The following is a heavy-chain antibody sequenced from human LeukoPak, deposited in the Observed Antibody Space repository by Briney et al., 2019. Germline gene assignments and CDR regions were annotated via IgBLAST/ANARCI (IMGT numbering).Heavy chain of an antibody. CDR3: ARHPGGVVGGNYYYGMDV. CDR2: IHYSGGT. V-gene: IGHV4-59*08. D-gene: IGHD2-15*01. Sequence: PSETLSLTCTVSGDSLSRYYWSWIRQPPGKGLEWIGYIHYSGGTNYNPSLKSRVSISVDTSKTQFSLKLSSVTAADTAMYYCARHPGGVVGGNYYYGMDVWGQGTTVTVSS. CDR1: GDSLSRYY. J-gene: IGHJ6*02.